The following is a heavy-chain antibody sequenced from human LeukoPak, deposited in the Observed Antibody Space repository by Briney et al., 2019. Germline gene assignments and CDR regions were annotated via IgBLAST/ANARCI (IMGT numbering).Heavy chain of an antibody. D-gene: IGHD3-10*01. CDR2: IIEKGNA. CDR1: GGSFSSYS. Sequence: SETLSLTCALYGGSFSSYSWSWTWIRQTPEKGLEWIGEIIEKGNANYNPSLKSRVTIDLDTSKNQFSLKLTSMTAVDTAMYYCARGYYPPRWYFDLWGRGTLVTVSS. J-gene: IGHJ2*01. CDR3: ARGYYPPRWYFDL. V-gene: IGHV4-34*01.